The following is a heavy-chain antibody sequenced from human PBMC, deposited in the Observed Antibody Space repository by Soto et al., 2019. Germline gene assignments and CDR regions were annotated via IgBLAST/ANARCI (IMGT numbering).Heavy chain of an antibody. D-gene: IGHD3-10*01. CDR1: EFTFRNCA. Sequence: GGSLRLSCTASEFTFRNCAMSWVRQAPGKGLEWVSSICASGAGTHYSYSVKGRFTISRDNSKNTVYVQMNSRRDEETGVYYCAKCAVLSATSGGSCNWFRXWGQATMVTVSX. J-gene: IGHJ5*02. CDR3: AKCAVLSATSGGSCNWFRX. CDR2: ICASGAGT. V-gene: IGHV3-23*01.